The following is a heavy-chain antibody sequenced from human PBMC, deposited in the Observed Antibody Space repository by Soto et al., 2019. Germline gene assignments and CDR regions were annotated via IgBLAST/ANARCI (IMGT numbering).Heavy chain of an antibody. CDR2: ISAYKGNT. D-gene: IGHD3-16*01. Sequence: QVQLVQSGAEGKKPGASVKVSCKASGYTFTSYGISWVRQAPGQGLELMGWISAYKGNTDYALMLPGRFTMATDTSTSTAYMELRSLISDDTAVYYCARLLYLGELTSSAFAIWGQGTMVTVSS. CDR3: ARLLYLGELTSSAFAI. J-gene: IGHJ3*02. CDR1: GYTFTSYG. V-gene: IGHV1-18*01.